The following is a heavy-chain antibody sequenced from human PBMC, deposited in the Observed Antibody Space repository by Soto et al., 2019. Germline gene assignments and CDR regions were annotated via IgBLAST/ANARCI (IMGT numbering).Heavy chain of an antibody. V-gene: IGHV3-30-3*01. CDR1: GFTFSTYA. CDR2: ISDDGTNK. Sequence: VGSLRLSCAASGFTFSTYAMHWVRQAPGKGLEWVAAISDDGTNKYYADSVKGRFTISRDNSRDTLYLQMNSLRAEDTAVYYCPREGHGDWFDPWGQGTLVTVSS. CDR3: PREGHGDWFDP. D-gene: IGHD3-10*01. J-gene: IGHJ5*02.